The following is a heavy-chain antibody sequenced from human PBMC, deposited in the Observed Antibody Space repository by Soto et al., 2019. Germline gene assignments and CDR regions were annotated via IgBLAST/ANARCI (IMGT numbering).Heavy chain of an antibody. D-gene: IGHD3-9*01. V-gene: IGHV1-69*06. J-gene: IGHJ6*02. Sequence: QGQLVQSGAEVKKPGSSVKVSCKASGGTFSSYAISWVRQAPGQGLEWMGGIIPIFGTANYAQKFQGRVTITADKSTSTAYMELSSLRSEDTAVYYCARVRDKIVTGYYGSYYYYYGMDVWGQGTTVTVSS. CDR1: GGTFSSYA. CDR2: IIPIFGTA. CDR3: ARVRDKIVTGYYGSYYYYYGMDV.